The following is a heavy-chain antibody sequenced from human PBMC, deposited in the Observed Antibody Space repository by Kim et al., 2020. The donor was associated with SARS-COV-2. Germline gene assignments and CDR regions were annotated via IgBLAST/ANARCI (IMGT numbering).Heavy chain of an antibody. D-gene: IGHD3-10*01. CDR3: ARENYYGSGSFYYYYYYGMAV. CDR2: ISYDGSNK. Sequence: GGSLRLSCAASGSTFSSYAMHWVRQAPGKGLEWVAVISYDGSNKYYADSVKGRFTISRDNSKNTLYLQMNSLRAEDTAVYYCARENYYGSGSFYYYYYYGMAVWGQGTTFTVPS. V-gene: IGHV3-30*04. J-gene: IGHJ6*02. CDR1: GSTFSSYA.